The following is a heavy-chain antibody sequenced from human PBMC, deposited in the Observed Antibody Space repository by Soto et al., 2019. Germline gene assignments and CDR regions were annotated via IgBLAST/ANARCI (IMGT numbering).Heavy chain of an antibody. CDR1: GGTFSSYA. V-gene: IGHV1-69*01. CDR3: AREASITIFGVVTNYGMDV. D-gene: IGHD3-3*01. J-gene: IGHJ6*02. Sequence: QVQLVQSGAEVKKPGSSVKVSCKASGGTFSSYAISWVRQAPGQGLEWMGGIITIFGTANYAQKFQGRVTITADESTSTAYMELSSLRSEDTAVYYCAREASITIFGVVTNYGMDVWGQGTTVTVSS. CDR2: IITIFGTA.